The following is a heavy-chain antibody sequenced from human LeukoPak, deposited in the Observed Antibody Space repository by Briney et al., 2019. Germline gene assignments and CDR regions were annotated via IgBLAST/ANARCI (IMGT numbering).Heavy chain of an antibody. V-gene: IGHV3-21*01. Sequence: PGGSLRLSCAASGFTFSASDMNWVRQTPGKGLEWVSFISSSSSYIYYADSVRGRFSISRDNAKKSLYLQINSLRVEDTAVYYCARGKSGSYGTKGYWGQGTLVTVSS. CDR3: ARGKSGSYGTKGY. CDR1: GFTFSASD. J-gene: IGHJ4*02. CDR2: ISSSSSYI. D-gene: IGHD1-26*01.